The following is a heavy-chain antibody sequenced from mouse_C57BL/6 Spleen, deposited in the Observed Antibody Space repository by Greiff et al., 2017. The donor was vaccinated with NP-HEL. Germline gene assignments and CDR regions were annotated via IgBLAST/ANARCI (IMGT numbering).Heavy chain of an antibody. D-gene: IGHD1-1*01. Sequence: EVNVVESGGGLVQPGGSLKLSCAASGFTFSDYGMAWVRQAPRKGPEWVAFISNLAYSIYYADTVTGRFTISRENAKNTLYLEMSSLRSEDTAMYYCARHSTTGGFAYWGQGTLVTVSA. J-gene: IGHJ3*01. CDR3: ARHSTTGGFAY. V-gene: IGHV5-15*01. CDR2: ISNLAYSI. CDR1: GFTFSDYG.